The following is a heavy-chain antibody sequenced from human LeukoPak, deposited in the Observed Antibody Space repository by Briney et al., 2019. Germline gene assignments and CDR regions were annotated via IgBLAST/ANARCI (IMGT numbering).Heavy chain of an antibody. J-gene: IGHJ4*02. CDR2: ISGDGNTT. V-gene: IGHV3-74*01. CDR1: GFTFETYW. CDR3: ARILVASTHY. Sequence: PGGSLGLSCAASGFTFETYWMHWVRQAPGRGLVWVSRISGDGNTTNYADSVKGRFAISRDNAKNTLYLQMSSLRVEDTAVYYCARILVASTHYWGQGSLVTVSS. D-gene: IGHD5-12*01.